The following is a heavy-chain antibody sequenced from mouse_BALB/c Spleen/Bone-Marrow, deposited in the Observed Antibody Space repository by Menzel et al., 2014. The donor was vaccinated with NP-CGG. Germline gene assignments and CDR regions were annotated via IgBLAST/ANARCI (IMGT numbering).Heavy chain of an antibody. J-gene: IGHJ1*01. D-gene: IGHD1-1*01. Sequence: EVQLVESGGGLVQPGGSLKLSCAASGFDFSRYWMSWVRQAPGKGLEWIGEINPESSTINYTPSLKEEFIISRDNAKNTLYLQMSRVRSEDTALYYCARLNYYGNLFVWGAGTTVTVSS. V-gene: IGHV4-1*02. CDR2: INPESSTI. CDR1: GFDFSRYW. CDR3: ARLNYYGNLFV.